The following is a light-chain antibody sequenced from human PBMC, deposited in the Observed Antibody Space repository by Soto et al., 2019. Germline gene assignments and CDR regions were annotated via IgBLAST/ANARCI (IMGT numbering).Light chain of an antibody. CDR2: DNT. CDR3: ATWDSSLTAVV. CDR1: SSNIGSNY. J-gene: IGLJ2*01. Sequence: QSVLTQPPSVSAAPGQKVTISCSGGSSNIGSNYVFWYQQFPVTAPKLLIYDNTKRPSGIPDRFSGSKSGTSATLGITGLQTGDEADYYCATWDSSLTAVVFGGGTQLTVL. V-gene: IGLV1-51*01.